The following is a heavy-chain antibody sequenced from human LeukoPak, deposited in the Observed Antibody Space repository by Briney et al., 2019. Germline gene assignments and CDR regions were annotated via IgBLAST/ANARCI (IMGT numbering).Heavy chain of an antibody. V-gene: IGHV3-30*18. CDR2: ISYDGSNK. CDR3: AKSRSGSANWALQIFDN. CDR1: GFTFSSYG. Sequence: GGSLRLSCAASGFTFSSYGMHWVRQAPGKGLEWVAVISYDGSNKYYADSVKGRFTISRDNSKNSLFVQMNSLRAEDTAVYFCAKSRSGSANWALQIFDNWGQGTLVTVSS. J-gene: IGHJ4*02. D-gene: IGHD1-1*01.